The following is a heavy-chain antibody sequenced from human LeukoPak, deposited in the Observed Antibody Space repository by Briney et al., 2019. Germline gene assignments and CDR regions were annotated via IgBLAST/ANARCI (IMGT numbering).Heavy chain of an antibody. CDR3: ARGRLTRVRAVISDFDY. D-gene: IGHD3-10*01. J-gene: IGHJ4*02. Sequence: GGSLRLSCAASGFTFSDYYMAWIRQAPGKGLEWISYISHSGNSIYYAASVQGRFTVSRDNAQNSLSLQMNSLRAEDTAVYYCARGRLTRVRAVISDFDYWGRGTLVSVSS. CDR1: GFTFSDYY. CDR2: ISHSGNSI. V-gene: IGHV3-11*01.